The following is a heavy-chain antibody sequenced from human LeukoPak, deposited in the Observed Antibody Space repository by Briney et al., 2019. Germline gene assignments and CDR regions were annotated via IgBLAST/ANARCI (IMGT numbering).Heavy chain of an antibody. CDR1: GFTFSDYF. D-gene: IGHD6-13*01. V-gene: IGHV3-11*04. CDR3: AREEPVYSSSWYY. J-gene: IGHJ4*02. CDR2: ISSGGTTI. Sequence: GGSLRLSCAASGFTFSDYFMSWVRQAPGKGLEWVSYISSGGTTIYYADSVKGRFTISRDNAKNSLYLQMNSLRAEDTAVYYCAREEPVYSSSWYYWGQGTLVTVSS.